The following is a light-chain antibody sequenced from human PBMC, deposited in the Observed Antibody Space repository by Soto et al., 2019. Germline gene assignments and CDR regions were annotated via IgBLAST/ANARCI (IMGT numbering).Light chain of an antibody. Sequence: DIQMTQSPSSVSASVGDRVTITCRASQGISSWLAWCQQKPGKAPKLLIYAASSLQSGVPSRFSGSGSGTDFTLTISSLQPEDFVTYYCQQANSFPPTFGGGTKVEIK. CDR2: AAS. CDR3: QQANSFPPT. J-gene: IGKJ4*01. V-gene: IGKV1D-12*01. CDR1: QGISSW.